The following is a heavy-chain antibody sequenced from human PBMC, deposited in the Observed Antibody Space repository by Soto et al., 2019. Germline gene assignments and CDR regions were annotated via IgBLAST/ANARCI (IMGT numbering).Heavy chain of an antibody. CDR3: ARSYYYDSSGYYFYYYYGMDV. D-gene: IGHD3-22*01. Sequence: QVQLQESGPGLVKPSETLSLTCTVSGGSISSYYWSWIRQPPGKGLEWIGYIYYSGSTNYNPSLKSRVTISVDTSKNQFSLKLSSVTAADTAVYYCARSYYYDSSGYYFYYYYGMDVWGQGTTDTVSS. CDR1: GGSISSYY. CDR2: IYYSGST. V-gene: IGHV4-59*01. J-gene: IGHJ6*02.